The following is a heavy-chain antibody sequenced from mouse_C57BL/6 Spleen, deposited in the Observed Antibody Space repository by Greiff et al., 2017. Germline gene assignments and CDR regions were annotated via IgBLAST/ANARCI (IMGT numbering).Heavy chain of an antibody. CDR3: ARKGKIYPLFDY. J-gene: IGHJ2*01. V-gene: IGHV1-64*01. CDR1: GYTFTSYW. CDR2: IHPNSGST. D-gene: IGHD1-1*01. Sequence: QVQLQQPGAELVKPGASVKLSCKASGYTFTSYWMHWVKQRPGQGLEWIGMIHPNSGSTNYNEKFKGKATFTADTSSNTAYMQLSSLTTEDSAIYYCARKGKIYPLFDYWGQGTTLTVSS.